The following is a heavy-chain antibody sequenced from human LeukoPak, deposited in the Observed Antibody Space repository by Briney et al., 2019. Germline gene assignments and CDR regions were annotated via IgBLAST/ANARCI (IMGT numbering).Heavy chain of an antibody. J-gene: IGHJ4*02. Sequence: SETLSLTCTVSGGSISGSTYHWGWIRQPPGRGLEWIGSIYYSGSTYYNPSLKSRVTVSVDTSKNQFSLKLSSVTAADTAVYYCARGYYGSGSYFDYWGQGTLVIVSS. V-gene: IGHV4-39*01. D-gene: IGHD3-10*01. CDR3: ARGYYGSGSYFDY. CDR2: IYYSGST. CDR1: GGSISGSTYH.